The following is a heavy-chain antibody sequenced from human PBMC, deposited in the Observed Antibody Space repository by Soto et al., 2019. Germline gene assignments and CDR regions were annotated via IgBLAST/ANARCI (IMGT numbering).Heavy chain of an antibody. CDR1: EFSFSSYA. CDR3: ARTFDTITYYFDY. J-gene: IGHJ4*02. D-gene: IGHD3-9*01. Sequence: RRLSCAASEFSFSSYAMHWIRQAPGKGLEWVAVISFDGNIIQYADSVKGRFIISRDNSKNTLYLQMNSLRGEDTAVYYCARTFDTITYYFDYWGQGTLVTVSS. CDR2: ISFDGNII. V-gene: IGHV3-30*16.